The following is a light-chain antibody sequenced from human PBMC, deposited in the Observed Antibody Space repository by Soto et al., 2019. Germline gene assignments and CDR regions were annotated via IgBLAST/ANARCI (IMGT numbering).Light chain of an antibody. J-gene: IGLJ2*01. CDR3: SSYTSSNTLV. CDR2: EVS. CDR1: SRDVGAYNY. Sequence: QSALTQPASVSGSPGQSIPISCTGTSRDVGAYNYVSWYQQHPGKAPKLMIFEVSDRPSGVSNRFSGSKSGNTASLTISGLQAEDEADYYCSSYTSSNTLVFGGGTKVTVL. V-gene: IGLV2-14*01.